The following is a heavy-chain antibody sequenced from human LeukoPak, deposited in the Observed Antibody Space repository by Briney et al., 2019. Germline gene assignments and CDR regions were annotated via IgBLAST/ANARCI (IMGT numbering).Heavy chain of an antibody. D-gene: IGHD6-6*01. CDR3: AKGPYSSSSDPFRPGADYYMDV. CDR1: GGSISSSSYY. V-gene: IGHV4-39*07. J-gene: IGHJ6*03. CDR2: IYYSGST. Sequence: SETLSLTCTVSGGSISSSSYYWGWIRQPPGKGLEWIGSIYYSGSTYYNPSLKSRVTISVDTSKNQFSLKLSSVTAADTAVYYCAKGPYSSSSDPFRPGADYYMDVWGKGTTVTVSS.